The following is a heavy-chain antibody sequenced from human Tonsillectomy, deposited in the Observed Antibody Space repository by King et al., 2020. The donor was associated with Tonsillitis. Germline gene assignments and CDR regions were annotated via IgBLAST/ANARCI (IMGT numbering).Heavy chain of an antibody. CDR2: IYYSGST. CDR3: ARGSCSGDCYSTDYFDY. J-gene: IGHJ4*02. V-gene: IGHV4-31*03. Sequence: VQLQESGPGLVKPSQTLSLTCTVSGGSFSSGGSYWSWIRQHPGKGLEWIGYIYYSGSTYYNPSLKSRVTMSIDTSKNQFALKLRSVTAADTAVYYCARGSCSGDCYSTDYFDYWGQGTLVTVSS. D-gene: IGHD2-21*02. CDR1: GGSFSSGGSY.